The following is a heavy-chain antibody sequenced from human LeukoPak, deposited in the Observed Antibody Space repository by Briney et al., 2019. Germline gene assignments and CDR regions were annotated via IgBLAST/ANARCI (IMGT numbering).Heavy chain of an antibody. CDR3: TTDSSGYFVVYYYYYMDV. CDR1: GFTFSNTW. D-gene: IGHD3-22*01. CDR2: IKSKTDGGTT. V-gene: IGHV3-15*01. J-gene: IGHJ6*03. Sequence: GGSLSLSCSASGFTFSNTWMSWVRHAPGKGREWVISIKSKTDGGTTDYAASVKGRFTISRDDSKNTLYLQMNSLKTEDTAVYYCTTDSSGYFVVYYYYYMDVGGKGTTVTVSS.